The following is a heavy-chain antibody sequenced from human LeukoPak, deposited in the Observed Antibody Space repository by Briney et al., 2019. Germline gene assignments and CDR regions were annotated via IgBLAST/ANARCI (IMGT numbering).Heavy chain of an antibody. CDR1: GYTFTGYY. D-gene: IGHD5-18*01. V-gene: IGHV1-2*02. CDR3: ARARAYSYGTDY. Sequence: ASVTVSCKASGYTFTGYYMHWVRQAPGQGLEWMGWTNPNSGGTNYAQKFQGRVTMTRDTSISTAYMELSRLRSDDTAVYYCARARAYSYGTDYWGQGTLVTVPS. J-gene: IGHJ4*02. CDR2: TNPNSGGT.